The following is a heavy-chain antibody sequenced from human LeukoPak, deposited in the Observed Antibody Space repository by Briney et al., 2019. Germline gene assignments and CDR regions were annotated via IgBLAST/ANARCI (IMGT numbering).Heavy chain of an antibody. CDR1: GSTFSSYA. CDR2: ISYDGSNK. J-gene: IGHJ3*02. V-gene: IGHV3-30-3*01. D-gene: IGHD2-2*01. Sequence: QAGGSLRLSCAASGSTFSSYAMHWVRQAPGKGLEWVAVISYDGSNKYYADSVKGRFTISRDNSKNTLYLQMNSLRAEDTAVYYCARDGAGCSSTSCYLGAFDIWGQGTMVTVSS. CDR3: ARDGAGCSSTSCYLGAFDI.